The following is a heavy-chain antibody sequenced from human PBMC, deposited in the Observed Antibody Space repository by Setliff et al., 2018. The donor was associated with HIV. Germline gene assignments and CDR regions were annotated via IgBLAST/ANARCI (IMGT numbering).Heavy chain of an antibody. CDR3: ATPVTSRGYYYMDV. J-gene: IGHJ6*03. CDR1: GGSITSSLYY. CDR2: YYYSGFT. V-gene: IGHV4-31*11. D-gene: IGHD4-17*01. Sequence: PSETLSLTCAVSGGSITSSLYYWTWIRQHPGKGLEWIGYYYYSGFTYYNPSLKSRLTISIDTSKNQFSLKLSSVTAADTAVYYCATPVTSRGYYYMDVWGKGTTVTAP.